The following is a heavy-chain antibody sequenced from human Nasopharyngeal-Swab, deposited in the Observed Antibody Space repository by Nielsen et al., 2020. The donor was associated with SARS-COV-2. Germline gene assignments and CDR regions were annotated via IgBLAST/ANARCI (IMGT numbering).Heavy chain of an antibody. CDR2: IYYSGST. CDR3: ARSGIYGGGVVTGWYFDL. J-gene: IGHJ2*01. CDR1: GGSFSGYY. Sequence: SETLSLTCAVYGGSFSGYYWSWIRQPPGKGLEWIGYIYYSGSTYYNPSLKSRVTISVDTSKNQFSLKLSSVTAAYTAVYYCARSGIYGGGVVTGWYFDLWGRGTLVTVSS. D-gene: IGHD2-21*02. V-gene: IGHV4-30-4*08.